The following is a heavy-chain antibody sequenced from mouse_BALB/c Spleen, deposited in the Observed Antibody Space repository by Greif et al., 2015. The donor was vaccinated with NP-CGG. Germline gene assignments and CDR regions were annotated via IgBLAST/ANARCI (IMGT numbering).Heavy chain of an antibody. V-gene: IGHV7-3*02. J-gene: IGHJ4*01. D-gene: IGHD2-1*01. Sequence: EVQGVESGGGLVQPGGSLGLSCATSGFTFTDYYMSWVRQPPGKALEWLGFIRNKANGYTTEYSASVKGRFTISRDNSQSILYLRMNTLRAEDSATYYCARDIGYGNYVGDYWGQGTSVTVSS. CDR3: ARDIGYGNYVGDY. CDR2: IRNKANGYTT. CDR1: GFTFTDYY.